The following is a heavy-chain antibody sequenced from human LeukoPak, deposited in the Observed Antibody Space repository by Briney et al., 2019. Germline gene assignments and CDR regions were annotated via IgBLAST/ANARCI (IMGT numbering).Heavy chain of an antibody. Sequence: KSSETLSLTCTVSGYSISSSSYYWGWIRQPPGKGLEWIGSIYYSGSTYYNPSLKSRVTISVDTSKNQFSLRLSSVTAADAAVYYCARLFGEPAAIIDSWGRGTLVIVSS. D-gene: IGHD2-2*01. CDR1: GYSISSSSYY. V-gene: IGHV4-39*01. CDR3: ARLFGEPAAIIDS. CDR2: IYYSGST. J-gene: IGHJ4*02.